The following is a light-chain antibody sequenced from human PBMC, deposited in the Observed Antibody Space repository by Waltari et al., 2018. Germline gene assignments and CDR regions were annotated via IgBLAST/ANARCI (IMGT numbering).Light chain of an antibody. V-gene: IGKV1-5*03. CDR1: QSISSW. J-gene: IGKJ5*01. CDR2: KAA. CDR3: QQYNSYSPET. Sequence: DIQMTQSPSTLSASVGDRVTITCRDSQSISSWLAWYQQKPGKAPKLLLYKAASLESGVPSRFSGSGSGTEFTLTISSLQPDDFATYYCQQYNSYSPETFGQGTRLEIK.